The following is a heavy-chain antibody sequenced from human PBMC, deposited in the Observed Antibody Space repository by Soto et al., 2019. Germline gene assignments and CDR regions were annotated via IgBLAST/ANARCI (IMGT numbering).Heavy chain of an antibody. CDR2: IIPILGIA. Sequence: QVQLVQSGAEVKKPGSSVKVSCKASEGTFSSYTVSWVRQAPGQGLEWMGRIIPILGIANYAQKFQGRVTITADKSTSTAYMELSSLRSEDTAVYYCARDLAEFGGVIAAIDYWGQGTLVTVSS. J-gene: IGHJ4*02. D-gene: IGHD3-16*02. V-gene: IGHV1-69*08. CDR1: EGTFSSYT. CDR3: ARDLAEFGGVIAAIDY.